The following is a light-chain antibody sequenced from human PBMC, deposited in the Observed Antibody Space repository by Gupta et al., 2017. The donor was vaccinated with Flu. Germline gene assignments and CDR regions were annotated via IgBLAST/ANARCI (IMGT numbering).Light chain of an antibody. Sequence: QMTQSPSSLSASVGDRVTITCQASQDSSNYLNWYQQKPGKATNLLIYDASNLETGVPSRSMRSGSCTELTSIISSLQPADVATYYCRQYDNSKPYSFGQGTTLEIK. CDR2: DAS. CDR3: RQYDNSKPYS. V-gene: IGKV1-33*01. J-gene: IGKJ2*03. CDR1: QDSSNY.